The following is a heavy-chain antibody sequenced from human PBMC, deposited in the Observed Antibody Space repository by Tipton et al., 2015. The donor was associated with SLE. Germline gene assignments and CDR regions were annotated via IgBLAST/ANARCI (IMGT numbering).Heavy chain of an antibody. Sequence: TLSLTCTVSGGSISNSTYYWGWIRQPPGKGLEWIGSIYYSGSTYYNPSLKSRVTISVDTSKNQFSLKLSSVTAADTAVYYCARPTGDNFDYWGQGILVTVSS. V-gene: IGHV4-39*01. J-gene: IGHJ4*02. D-gene: IGHD7-27*01. CDR3: ARPTGDNFDY. CDR1: GGSISNSTYY. CDR2: IYYSGST.